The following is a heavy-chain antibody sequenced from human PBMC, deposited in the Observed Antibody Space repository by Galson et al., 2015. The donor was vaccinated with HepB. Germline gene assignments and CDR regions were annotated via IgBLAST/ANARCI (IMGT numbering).Heavy chain of an antibody. J-gene: IGHJ6*03. Sequence: SVKVSCKASGYTFTSYDINWVRQATGQGLEWMGWMNPNSGNTGYAQKFQGRVTMTRNTSISTAYMELSSLRSEDTAVYYCARAIPNVHSSGWYGDYYYYMDVWGKGTTVTVSS. V-gene: IGHV1-8*01. D-gene: IGHD6-19*01. CDR1: GYTFTSYD. CDR2: MNPNSGNT. CDR3: ARAIPNVHSSGWYGDYYYYMDV.